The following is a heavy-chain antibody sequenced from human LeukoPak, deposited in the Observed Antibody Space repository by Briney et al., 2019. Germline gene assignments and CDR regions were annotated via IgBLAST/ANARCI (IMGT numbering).Heavy chain of an antibody. V-gene: IGHV5-51*01. J-gene: IGHJ4*02. Sequence: GESLKISCQASGYSFGNNWIGWVRQRPGKGLQWMGIINPHDSTTKYSPSFQGQVTISIDKSINTAYLQWSSLTASDTAIYYCARHLRTSTYRDLDYWGQGTLVNVSP. D-gene: IGHD1-14*01. CDR1: GYSFGNNW. CDR2: INPHDSTT. CDR3: ARHLRTSTYRDLDY.